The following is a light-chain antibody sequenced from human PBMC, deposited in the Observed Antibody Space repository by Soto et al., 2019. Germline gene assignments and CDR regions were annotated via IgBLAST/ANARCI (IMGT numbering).Light chain of an antibody. Sequence: EIVMTQSPATLSVSPGERATLSCRASQSVSSNLAWYQHKPGQAPRLLIYGASTRATGIPARVSGSGSGTEFNLTISSLQSEDFAVYYYQHYNNWHPYTFGQGTKLEIK. CDR2: GAS. CDR3: QHYNNWHPYT. CDR1: QSVSSN. V-gene: IGKV3-15*01. J-gene: IGKJ2*01.